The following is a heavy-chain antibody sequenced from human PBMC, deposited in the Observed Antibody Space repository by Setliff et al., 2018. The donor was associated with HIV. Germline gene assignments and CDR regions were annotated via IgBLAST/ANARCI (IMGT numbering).Heavy chain of an antibody. Sequence: PGGSLSLSCVASGLPFYNYWMTWLRRAPGRGLEWVANIKQDGSDMHYIESVKGRFTIFRDNAKNSVFLQMNSLRAEDTGVYYCATQTGFYNSHWYDYWGQGTMVTVSS. J-gene: IGHJ4*02. CDR1: GLPFYNYW. CDR2: IKQDGSDM. CDR3: ATQTGFYNSHWYDY. D-gene: IGHD6-13*01. V-gene: IGHV3-7*01.